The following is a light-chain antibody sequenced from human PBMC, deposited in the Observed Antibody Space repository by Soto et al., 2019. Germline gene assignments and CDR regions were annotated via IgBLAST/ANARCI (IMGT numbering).Light chain of an antibody. V-gene: IGKV3-15*01. CDR2: GAS. CDR3: QQYNNWPPT. CDR1: QSVSSN. Sequence: EIVMTQSPATLSVSPGERATLSCRASQSVSSNLAWYQQKPGQAPRLLIYGASTRPTGIPARFSGSGSGTEFTLTISSLQSEDFAVYYCQQYNNWPPTFCQGTRLEIK. J-gene: IGKJ5*01.